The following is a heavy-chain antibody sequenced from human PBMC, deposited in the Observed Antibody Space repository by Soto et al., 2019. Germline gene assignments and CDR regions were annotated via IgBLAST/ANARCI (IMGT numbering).Heavy chain of an antibody. V-gene: IGHV1-69*06. CDR1: GGTFSSYA. J-gene: IGHJ4*02. CDR2: IIPVLGTT. CDR3: ATSPNILTGYYDS. Sequence: QVQLVQSGAAVKRPGSSVRVSCKTSGGTFSSYAITWVRQAPGQGLEWMGGIIPVLGTTKYAQKLQGRVTITADKSTNTAYMELSSLRSEDSAVYYCATSPNILTGYYDSWGQGTLVTVSS. D-gene: IGHD3-9*01.